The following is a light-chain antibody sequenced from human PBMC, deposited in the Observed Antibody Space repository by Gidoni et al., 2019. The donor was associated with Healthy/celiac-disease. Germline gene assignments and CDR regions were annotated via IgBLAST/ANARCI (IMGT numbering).Light chain of an antibody. J-gene: IGLJ2*01. CDR3: QAWDSSTAVV. Sequence: SYELTQPPPVPVSPGQTASITCSGDKLGDKYACWYQQKPGRSPVLVIYQDSKRPSGIPERFSGSNSGNTATLTISGTQAMDEADYYCQAWDSSTAVVFGGGTKLTVL. V-gene: IGLV3-1*01. CDR1: KLGDKY. CDR2: QDS.